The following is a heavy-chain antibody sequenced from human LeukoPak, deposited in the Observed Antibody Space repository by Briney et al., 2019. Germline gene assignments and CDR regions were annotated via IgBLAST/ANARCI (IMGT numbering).Heavy chain of an antibody. V-gene: IGHV4-39*01. D-gene: IGHD6-6*01. J-gene: IGHJ3*02. CDR3: ARHSVLWEYSRILGGAFDI. CDR1: GGSISSSSYY. Sequence: SETLSLTCTVSGGSISSSSYYWGWIRQPPGKGLEWIGSIYYSGSTYYNPSLKSRVTISVDTSKNQFSLKLSSVTAADTAVYYCARHSVLWEYSRILGGAFDIWGQGTMVTVSS. CDR2: IYYSGST.